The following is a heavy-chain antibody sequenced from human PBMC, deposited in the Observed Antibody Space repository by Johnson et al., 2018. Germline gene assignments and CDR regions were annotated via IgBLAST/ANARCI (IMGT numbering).Heavy chain of an antibody. J-gene: IGHJ1*01. V-gene: IGHV3-9*01. D-gene: IGHD3-10*01. CDR1: GFTLDDYA. CDR3: VRGLWFGVLLEYFQH. Sequence: VQLVESGGGVVQPGRSLRLSCAASGFTLDDYAMHWVRQVPGKGLEWVSGISWNSRNIDYADSVKGRFTISRDNAKNSVSLQMDSLRPEDTALYYCVRGLWFGVLLEYFQHWGQGTQVTVSS. CDR2: ISWNSRNI.